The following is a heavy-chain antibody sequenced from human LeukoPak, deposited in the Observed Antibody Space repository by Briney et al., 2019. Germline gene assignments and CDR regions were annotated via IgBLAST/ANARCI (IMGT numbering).Heavy chain of an antibody. CDR3: ARVVGSGSHNWFDP. CDR2: ITAYNGNT. CDR1: GNTFTSYG. V-gene: IGHV1-18*01. D-gene: IGHD3-10*01. J-gene: IGHJ5*02. Sequence: ASVKVSCKASGNTFTSYGISWVRQAPGQGLEWMGWITAYNGNTNYAQKFQGRVTMTTDTSTSTAYMELRSLRSDDTAVYYCARVVGSGSHNWFDPWGQGTLVTVSS.